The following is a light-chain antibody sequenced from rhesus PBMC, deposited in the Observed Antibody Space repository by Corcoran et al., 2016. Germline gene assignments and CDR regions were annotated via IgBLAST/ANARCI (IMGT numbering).Light chain of an antibody. CDR3: FHHYNYPFT. Sequence: DIQMTQSPPSLSASVGDTVTITCRTSQAINGYLNWLQQKQGNAPKLLFYDASNLPSGVPSRFSGSGSRTDFTLTITNLQPEDFATYYCFHHYNYPFTFGPGTKVDI. J-gene: IGKJ3*01. V-gene: IGKV1-28*03. CDR2: DAS. CDR1: QAINGY.